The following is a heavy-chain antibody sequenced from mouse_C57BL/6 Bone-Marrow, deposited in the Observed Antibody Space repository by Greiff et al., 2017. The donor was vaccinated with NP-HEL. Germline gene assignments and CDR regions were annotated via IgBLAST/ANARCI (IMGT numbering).Heavy chain of an antibody. CDR1: GYTFTSYW. V-gene: IGHV1-5*01. Sequence: EVQLQQSGTVLARPGASVKMSCKTSGYTFTSYWMHWVKQRPGQGLEWIGAIYPGNSDTSYNQKFKGKAKLTAVTSASTAYMELSSLTNEDSAVYYCTRQVPLDYYGSSYTQRVYWYFDVWGTGTTVTVSS. J-gene: IGHJ1*03. D-gene: IGHD1-1*01. CDR2: IYPGNSDT. CDR3: TRQVPLDYYGSSYTQRVYWYFDV.